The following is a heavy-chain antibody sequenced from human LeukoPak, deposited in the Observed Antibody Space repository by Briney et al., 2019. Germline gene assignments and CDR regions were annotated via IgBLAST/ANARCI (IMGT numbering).Heavy chain of an antibody. D-gene: IGHD3-10*01. Sequence: GGSLRLSCAASGFTFSNYWMSWVRQAPGKGLEWVANIKQDGSEKCYVDSVKGRFTISRDNAKNSLYLQMNSLRAEDTAVYYCARAAMVRGVILLYYFDYWGQGTLVTVSS. CDR3: ARAAMVRGVILLYYFDY. J-gene: IGHJ4*02. V-gene: IGHV3-7*01. CDR2: IKQDGSEK. CDR1: GFTFSNYW.